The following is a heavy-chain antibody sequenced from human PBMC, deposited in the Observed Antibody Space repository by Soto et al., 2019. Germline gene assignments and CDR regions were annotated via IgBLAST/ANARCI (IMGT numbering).Heavy chain of an antibody. CDR1: GFTLSSYA. D-gene: IGHD1-1*01. V-gene: IGHV3-23*01. J-gene: IGHJ4*02. CDR3: AREIQVEGLDY. Sequence: RSLRLSCAASGFTLSSYAMSWVRQAPGKGLEWVSAISGSGGTIFYSDSVKGRFTISRDNAKTSLYLQMNSLRDEDTAVYYCAREIQVEGLDYWGQGTLVTVSS. CDR2: ISGSGGTI.